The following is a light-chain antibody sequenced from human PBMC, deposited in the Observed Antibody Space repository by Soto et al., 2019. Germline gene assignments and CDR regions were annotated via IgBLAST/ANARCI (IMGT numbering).Light chain of an antibody. CDR1: QSVGSTY. Sequence: EILLTQSPGTLSLSPGETATLSCRTSQSVGSTYLAWYQQKPGQAPRLLIYEASRRATGIPDRFSGSGSGTDFTLTISRREPEDFAVYYCQQFGTSPRYTFGQGTKLEI. CDR2: EAS. J-gene: IGKJ2*01. V-gene: IGKV3-20*01. CDR3: QQFGTSPRYT.